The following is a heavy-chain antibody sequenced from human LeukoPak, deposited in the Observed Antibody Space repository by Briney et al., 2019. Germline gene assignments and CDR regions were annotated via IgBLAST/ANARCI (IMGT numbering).Heavy chain of an antibody. Sequence: SETLSLTCAVYGGSFSGYYWSWIRQPPGKGLEWIGEINHSGSTNYNPSLKSRVTISVDTSKNQFSLKLSSVNAEETAVYYCARVYCSSTSCYPSDAFDIWGQGTMVTVSS. CDR1: GGSFSGYY. D-gene: IGHD2-2*01. CDR2: INHSGST. V-gene: IGHV4-34*01. CDR3: ARVYCSSTSCYPSDAFDI. J-gene: IGHJ3*02.